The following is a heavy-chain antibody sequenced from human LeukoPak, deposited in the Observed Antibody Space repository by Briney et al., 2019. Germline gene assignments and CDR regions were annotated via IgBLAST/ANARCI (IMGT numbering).Heavy chain of an antibody. J-gene: IGHJ4*02. D-gene: IGHD2-15*01. V-gene: IGHV4-59*01. CDR2: IYYSGST. Sequence: SETLSLTCIVSGGSISSNYWSWIRQTPGKGLEWIGYIYYSGSTNYNPSLKSRVSISADTSKNQFSLKLSSVTAADTAVYYCARGAVYCSSSSCPLGKWGQGTLFTVSS. CDR3: ARGAVYCSSSSCPLGK. CDR1: GGSISSNY.